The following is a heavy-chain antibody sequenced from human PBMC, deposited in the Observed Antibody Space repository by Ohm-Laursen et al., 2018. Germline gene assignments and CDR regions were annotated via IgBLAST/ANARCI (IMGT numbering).Heavy chain of an antibody. D-gene: IGHD4-23*01. CDR2: IKQDGSEK. J-gene: IGHJ1*01. Sequence: LRLSCSASGFTFSSYWMSWVRQAPGKGLEWVANIKQDGSEKYYVDSVKGRFTISRDNAKNSLYLQMNSLRAEDTAVYYCARAGILRWPEYFQHWGQGTLVTVSS. CDR1: GFTFSSYW. CDR3: ARAGILRWPEYFQH. V-gene: IGHV3-7*01.